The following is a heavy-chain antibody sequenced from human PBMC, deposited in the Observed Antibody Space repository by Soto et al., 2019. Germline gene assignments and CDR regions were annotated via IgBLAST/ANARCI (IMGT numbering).Heavy chain of an antibody. CDR2: ISPRSGSA. V-gene: IGHV1-2*02. CDR3: ARGPFYGPAYGMHV. Sequence: QMQLVQSGAEVKKPGASVKVSCKASGYTFSDYYIHWVRQAPGQGLEWMGWISPRSGSANLAQGFPGRVSMTRDTSITTAYMELRGLKSDDTAVYYCARGPFYGPAYGMHVWGQGTTVTVSS. J-gene: IGHJ6*02. D-gene: IGHD3-10*01. CDR1: GYTFSDYY.